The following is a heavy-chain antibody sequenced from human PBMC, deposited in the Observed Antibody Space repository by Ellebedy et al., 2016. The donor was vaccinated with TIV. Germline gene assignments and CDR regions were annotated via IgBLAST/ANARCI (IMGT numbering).Heavy chain of an antibody. CDR3: ATCPLTKTYFYYGMDV. J-gene: IGHJ6*02. Sequence: AASVKVSCKASGGTFNSHTICWVRQAPGEGLEWMGGIIPIFDTANYAQKFRGRVTFTADKSTRTAYMDLSSLTSEDTAVYYCATCPLTKTYFYYGMDVWGQGTTVTVSS. CDR2: IIPIFDTA. V-gene: IGHV1-69*06. CDR1: GGTFNSHT. D-gene: IGHD1-14*01.